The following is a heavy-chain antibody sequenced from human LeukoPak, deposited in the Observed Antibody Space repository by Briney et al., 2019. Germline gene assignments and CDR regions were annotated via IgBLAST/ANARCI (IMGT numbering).Heavy chain of an antibody. CDR1: GGSISSYY. D-gene: IGHD6-19*01. J-gene: IGHJ4*02. CDR3: ARVRGSGWSFDY. CDR2: IYTSGST. V-gene: IGHV4-4*07. Sequence: SVTLSLTCTVSGGSISSYYWSWIRQPAGKGLEWIGRIYTSGSTNYNPSLKSRVTMSVDTSKNQFSLKLSSVTAADTAVHYCARVRGSGWSFDYWGQGTLVTVSS.